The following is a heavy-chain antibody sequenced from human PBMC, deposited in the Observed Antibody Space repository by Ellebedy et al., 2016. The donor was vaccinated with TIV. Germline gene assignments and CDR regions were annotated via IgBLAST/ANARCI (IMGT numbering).Heavy chain of an antibody. Sequence: SLKISCAASGFTFDDYAMHWVRQAPGKGLEWVSGISWNSGSIGYADSVKGRFTISRDNAKNSLYLQMNSLRAEDTALYYCAKDMTYDSSGQLGYWGQGTLVTVSS. CDR2: ISWNSGSI. CDR1: GFTFDDYA. J-gene: IGHJ4*02. CDR3: AKDMTYDSSGQLGY. D-gene: IGHD3-22*01. V-gene: IGHV3-9*01.